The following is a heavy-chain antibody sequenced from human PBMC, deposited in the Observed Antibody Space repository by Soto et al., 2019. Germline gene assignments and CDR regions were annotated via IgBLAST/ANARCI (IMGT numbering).Heavy chain of an antibody. CDR2: ISGSGGST. CDR1: GFTFSSYA. V-gene: IGHV3-23*01. J-gene: IGHJ4*02. CDR3: AKVERSYGSGSGGSY. D-gene: IGHD3-10*01. Sequence: LRLSCAASGFTFSSYAMSWVRKAPGQGLEWVSAISGSGGSTYYADSVKGRFTISRDNSKNTLYLQMNSLRAEDTAVYYCAKVERSYGSGSGGSYWGQGTLVTVSS.